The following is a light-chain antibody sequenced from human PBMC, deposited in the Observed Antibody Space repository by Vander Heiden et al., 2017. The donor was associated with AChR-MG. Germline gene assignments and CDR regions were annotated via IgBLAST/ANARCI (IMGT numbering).Light chain of an antibody. CDR2: STS. Sequence: QTVVTQEPSLTVSPGGTVTLTCASSTGAVTSGYYPNWFQQKPGQAPRALIYSTSNKPSWTPARFSGSLVGGKAALTLSGVQPEDEAEYDCLLYYGGAQFKVFGGGTKLTVL. CDR3: LLYYGGAQFKV. J-gene: IGLJ2*01. CDR1: TGAVTSGYY. V-gene: IGLV7-43*01.